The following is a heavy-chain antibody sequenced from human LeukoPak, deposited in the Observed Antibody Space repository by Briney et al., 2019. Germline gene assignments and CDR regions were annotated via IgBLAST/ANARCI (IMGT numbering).Heavy chain of an antibody. J-gene: IGHJ4*02. CDR1: GFTVSSNY. CDR2: IYSGGST. Sequence: GGSLRLSCAASGFTVSSNYMSWVRQAPGKGLEWVSVIYSGGSTYYADSVKGRFTISRDNSKNTLYLQMNSLRAEDTAVYYCARDGYYGSGSYYDYWGQGTLVTVSS. CDR3: ARDGYYGSGSYYDY. V-gene: IGHV3-66*01. D-gene: IGHD3-10*01.